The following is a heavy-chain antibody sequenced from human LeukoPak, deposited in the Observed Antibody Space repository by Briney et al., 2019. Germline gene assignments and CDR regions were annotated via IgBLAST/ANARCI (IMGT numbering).Heavy chain of an antibody. CDR3: ARVEMVTDWYFDL. D-gene: IGHD5-24*01. J-gene: IGHJ2*01. Sequence: GESLKISCQGSGYSFTSYWISWVRQMPGKGLEWMGRIDPSDSYTNYSPSSQGHVTISADKSISTAYLQWSSLKASDTAMYYCARVEMVTDWYFDLWGRGTLVTVSS. CDR2: IDPSDSYT. CDR1: GYSFTSYW. V-gene: IGHV5-10-1*01.